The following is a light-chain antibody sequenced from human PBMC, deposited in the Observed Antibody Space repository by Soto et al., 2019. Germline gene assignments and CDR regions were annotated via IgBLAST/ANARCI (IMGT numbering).Light chain of an antibody. CDR1: PNLPQTSKNTY. V-gene: IGKV2-28*01. Sequence: VISQSPLSLPVRPGQPAPISCRTSPNLPQTSKNTYFNWYLQKPRQSPQRVISRGFTRASGDADRYGGSGSSTYFTLKISRVEAEDAGVYYCMQALQTPRTFGQGTKVDI. J-gene: IGKJ1*01. CDR3: MQALQTPRT. CDR2: RGF.